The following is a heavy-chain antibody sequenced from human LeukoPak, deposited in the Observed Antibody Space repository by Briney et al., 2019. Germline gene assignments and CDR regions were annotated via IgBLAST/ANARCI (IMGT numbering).Heavy chain of an antibody. CDR1: GFTFSSYW. CDR3: ARAGGPPTAMGFDP. V-gene: IGHV3-74*01. D-gene: IGHD2-2*01. Sequence: GGSLRLSCAASGFTFSSYWMNWARQAPGKGPVWVSCINTDGNIMRYADSVKGRFTISRDNAKNTLYLQMNSLRVEDTAVYYCARAGGPPTAMGFDPWGQGSLVSVST. J-gene: IGHJ5*02. CDR2: INTDGNIM.